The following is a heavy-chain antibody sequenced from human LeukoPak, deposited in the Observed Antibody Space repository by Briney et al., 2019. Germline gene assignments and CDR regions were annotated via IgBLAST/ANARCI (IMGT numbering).Heavy chain of an antibody. CDR3: ARSGCTSCYRGWFDP. J-gene: IGHJ5*02. Sequence: GASVKVSCKASGYTFSSYDINWVRQATGQGLEWMGWMNPNSGNTGYAQKFQGRVTMTRNTSISTAYMELSSLRSEDTAVYYCARSGCTSCYRGWFDPWGQGTLVTVSS. CDR2: MNPNSGNT. V-gene: IGHV1-8*01. D-gene: IGHD2-2*02. CDR1: GYTFSSYD.